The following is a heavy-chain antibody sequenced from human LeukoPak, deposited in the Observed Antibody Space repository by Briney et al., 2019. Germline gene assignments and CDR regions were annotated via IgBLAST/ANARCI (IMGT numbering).Heavy chain of an antibody. CDR2: ISGSGGST. CDR1: GFPFGDYT. CDR3: AKTGYCSGGSCYGWFDP. Sequence: PGGSLRLSCTASGFPFGDYTMSWGCQAPGKGLEWVSAISGSGGSTYYADSVKGRFTISRDNSKNTLYLQMNSLRAEDTAVYYCAKTGYCSGGSCYGWFDPWGQGTLVTVSS. D-gene: IGHD2-15*01. J-gene: IGHJ5*02. V-gene: IGHV3-23*01.